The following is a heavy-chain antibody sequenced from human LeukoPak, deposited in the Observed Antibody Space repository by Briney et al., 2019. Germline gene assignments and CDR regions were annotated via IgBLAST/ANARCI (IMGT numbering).Heavy chain of an antibody. CDR3: AKNIRDQLLCGFNY. Sequence: PGGSLRLSCAASGFTFSSYSMNWVRQAPGKGLEWLSCITSGSGTVYYADSVKGRFAISRDNANNSLYLQMNSLRAEDTAVYFCAKNIRDQLLCGFNYWGQGIVVTVSS. CDR1: GFTFSSYS. D-gene: IGHD2-2*01. J-gene: IGHJ4*02. V-gene: IGHV3-48*01. CDR2: ITSGSGTV.